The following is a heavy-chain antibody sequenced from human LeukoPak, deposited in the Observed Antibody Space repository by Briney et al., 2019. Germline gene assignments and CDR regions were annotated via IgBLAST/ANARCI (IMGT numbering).Heavy chain of an antibody. CDR2: ISSSSSTI. CDR3: ARVSGHYFDY. J-gene: IGHJ4*02. CDR1: GFTFSSYS. Sequence: PGGSLRLSCAASGFTFSSYSMNWVRQAPGEGLEWVSYISSSSSTIYYADSVKGRFTISRDNAKNSLYLQMNSLRAEDTAVYYRARVSGHYFDYWGQGTLVTVSS. V-gene: IGHV3-48*04. D-gene: IGHD1-14*01.